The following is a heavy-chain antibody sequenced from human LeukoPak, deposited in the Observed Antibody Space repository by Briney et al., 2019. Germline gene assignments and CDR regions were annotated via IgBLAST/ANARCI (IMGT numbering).Heavy chain of an antibody. CDR1: GFTFSSYT. CDR2: ISTTNYNYI. V-gene: IGHV3-21*01. CDR3: APSTSGFDY. Sequence: GGSLRLSCAASGFTFSSYTMHWVRQAPGKGLEWVSSISTTNYNYIYYADSVKGRFTISRDDAKNSLYLQMNSLRAEDTAVYYCAPSTSGFDYWGQGTLVTVSS. D-gene: IGHD1-1*01. J-gene: IGHJ4*02.